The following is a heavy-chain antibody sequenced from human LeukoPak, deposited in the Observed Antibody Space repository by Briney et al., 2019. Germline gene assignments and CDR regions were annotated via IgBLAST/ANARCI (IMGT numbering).Heavy chain of an antibody. CDR3: ARGLYDYVWGSYRPLFDY. CDR1: GFTFSSYW. D-gene: IGHD3-16*02. CDR2: INSDGSST. Sequence: PGGSLRLSCAASGFTFSSYWMHWVRQAPGKGLVWVSRINSDGSSTSYADSVKGRFTISRDNAKNTLYLQMNSLRAEDTAVYYCARGLYDYVWGSYRPLFDYWGQGTLVTVSS. J-gene: IGHJ4*02. V-gene: IGHV3-74*01.